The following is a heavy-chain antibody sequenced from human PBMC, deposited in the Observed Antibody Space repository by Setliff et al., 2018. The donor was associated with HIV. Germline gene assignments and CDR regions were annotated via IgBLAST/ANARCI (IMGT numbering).Heavy chain of an antibody. CDR1: GYSISSGYY. Sequence: PSGTLSLTCDVSGYSISSGYYWGWIRQPPGKGLEWIGSIYHSGTIFYKPSLKSRLAISVDTSKNHFSLNLTSVTAADTAVYFCSRHRANWGGPWDYWGQGTLVTVSS. CDR2: IYHSGTI. V-gene: IGHV4-38-2*01. CDR3: SRHRANWGGPWDY. D-gene: IGHD3-16*01. J-gene: IGHJ4*02.